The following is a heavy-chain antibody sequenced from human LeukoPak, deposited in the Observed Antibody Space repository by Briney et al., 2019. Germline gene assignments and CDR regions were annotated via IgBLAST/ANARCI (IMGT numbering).Heavy chain of an antibody. J-gene: IGHJ4*02. D-gene: IGHD4-17*01. CDR2: IKQDGSEK. V-gene: IGHV3-7*01. Sequence: GGSLRLSCAASGFTFSSYAMSWVRQAPGKGLEWVANIKQDGSEKYYVDSVKGRFTISRDNAKNSLYLQMNSLRAEDTAVYYCARDDYGDYARYWGQGTLVTVSS. CDR1: GFTFSSYA. CDR3: ARDDYGDYARY.